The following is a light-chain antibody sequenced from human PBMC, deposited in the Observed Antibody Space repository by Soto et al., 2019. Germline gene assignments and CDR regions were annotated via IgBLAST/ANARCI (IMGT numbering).Light chain of an antibody. CDR1: SSDVGSYNL. J-gene: IGLJ1*01. CDR3: CSYAGSSTYYV. CDR2: EVS. Sequence: QSVLTQPASVYGSPGQSITISCTGTSSDVGSYNLVSWYQQHPGKAPKLMIYEVSKRPSGVSNRFSGSKSGNTASLTISGLQAEDEADYYCCSYAGSSTYYVFGTGTQVTVL. V-gene: IGLV2-23*02.